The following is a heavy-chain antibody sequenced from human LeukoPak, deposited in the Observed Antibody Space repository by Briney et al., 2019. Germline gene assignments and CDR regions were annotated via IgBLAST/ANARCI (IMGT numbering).Heavy chain of an antibody. D-gene: IGHD3-10*01. Sequence: GGSLRLSCAASGFTVSSNYMTWVRQAPGKGLEWVSIIYSGGSTSYADSVKGRFTISRDNSKNTLYLQMNSLRAEDTAVYYCARFTRGVLDYWGQGTLVTVSS. J-gene: IGHJ4*02. CDR3: ARFTRGVLDY. CDR1: GFTVSSNY. V-gene: IGHV3-53*05. CDR2: IYSGGST.